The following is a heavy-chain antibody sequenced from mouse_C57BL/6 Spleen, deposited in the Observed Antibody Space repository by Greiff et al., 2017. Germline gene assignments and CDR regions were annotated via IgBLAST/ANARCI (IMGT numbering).Heavy chain of an antibody. J-gene: IGHJ4*01. CDR3: ARSRTTVVDLHYAMDY. CDR2: INPSSGYT. CDR1: GYTFTSYW. V-gene: IGHV1-7*01. D-gene: IGHD1-1*01. Sequence: QVQLQQSGAELAKPGASVKLSCKASGYTFTSYWMHWVKQRPGQGLEWIGYINPSSGYTKYNQKFKDKATLTADKYSSTAYMQLSSLTYEYSAVYYCARSRTTVVDLHYAMDYWGQGTSVTVSS.